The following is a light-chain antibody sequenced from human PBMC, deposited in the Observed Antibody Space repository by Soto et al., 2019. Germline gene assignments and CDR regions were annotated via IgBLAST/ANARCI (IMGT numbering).Light chain of an antibody. CDR2: KAS. V-gene: IGKV1-5*03. Sequence: DIKMSQSPSSLSASIGDRVTTTCRASQSISSWLAWYQQEPGKAPKLLIYKASTLKSGVPSRFSGSGSGTEFTLTISSLQPDDFATYYCQHYNSYSEALGQGTKV. CDR1: QSISSW. J-gene: IGKJ1*01. CDR3: QHYNSYSEA.